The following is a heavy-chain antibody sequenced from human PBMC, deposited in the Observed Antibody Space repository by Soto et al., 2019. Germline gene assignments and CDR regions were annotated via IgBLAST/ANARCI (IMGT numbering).Heavy chain of an antibody. CDR2: IIPKSGDT. CDR3: ARGFYDSSGFFYAGWFGP. V-gene: IGHV1-2*02. CDR1: GYTFIDYY. Sequence: ASVKVSCKASGYTFIDYYIHWLRQAPGQGPEWMGWIIPKSGDTKYSEKFQGRVAMTRDTSINTAYMEMTSLRSDDTAVYYCARGFYDSSGFFYAGWFGPWGQGTLVTVSS. D-gene: IGHD3-22*01. J-gene: IGHJ5*02.